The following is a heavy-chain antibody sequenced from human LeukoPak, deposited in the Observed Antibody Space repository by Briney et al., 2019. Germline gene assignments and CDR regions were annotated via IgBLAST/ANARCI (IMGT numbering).Heavy chain of an antibody. Sequence: SETLSLTCTVSGGSISSYYWSWIRQPPGKGLEWIGYIYYSGSTNYNPSLKSRVTISVDTSKNQFSLKLSSVTAADTAVYYCARVERPTTYYDFWSGYHHYMDVWGKGTTVTXX. CDR1: GGSISSYY. CDR3: ARVERPTTYYDFWSGYHHYMDV. CDR2: IYYSGST. D-gene: IGHD3-3*01. V-gene: IGHV4-59*01. J-gene: IGHJ6*03.